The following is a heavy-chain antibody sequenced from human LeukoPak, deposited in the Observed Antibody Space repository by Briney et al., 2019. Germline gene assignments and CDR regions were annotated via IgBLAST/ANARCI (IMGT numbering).Heavy chain of an antibody. CDR3: AAAVNTGRAEHY. V-gene: IGHV3-23*01. CDR2: INHGGTDT. Sequence: PGGSLRLSCAASGFTFSSYAMTWVRQAPGKGLEWVSSINHGGTDTYYEDSVKGRFTISRDNSKNTLFLHINSLSVEDTAVYYCAAAVNTGRAEHYWGQGTLVTVSS. D-gene: IGHD4-17*01. CDR1: GFTFSSYA. J-gene: IGHJ4*02.